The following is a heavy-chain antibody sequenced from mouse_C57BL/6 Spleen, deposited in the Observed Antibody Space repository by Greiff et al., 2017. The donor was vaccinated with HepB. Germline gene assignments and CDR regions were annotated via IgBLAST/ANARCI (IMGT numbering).Heavy chain of an antibody. CDR1: GFTFSDYY. Sequence: ESGGGLVQPGGSLKLSCAASGFTFSDYYLYWVRQTPVKRLEWVAYISNGGGSTYYPVTVKGRFSFSRDNAKNTLYLHMSRLKSWDTAMYYCARQGLFAWFAYWGQGTLVAVSA. CDR2: ISNGGGST. V-gene: IGHV5-12*01. CDR3: ARQGLFAWFAY. J-gene: IGHJ3*01.